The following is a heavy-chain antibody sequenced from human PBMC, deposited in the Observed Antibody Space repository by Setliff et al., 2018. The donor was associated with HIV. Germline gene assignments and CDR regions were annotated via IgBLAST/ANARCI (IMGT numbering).Heavy chain of an antibody. CDR2: IYYSGTT. J-gene: IGHJ3*02. CDR3: ARSLTSTTMTVVFMGLGAFDI. D-gene: IGHD3-22*01. Sequence: SETLSLTCSVSGASVVSGGYYWSWIHQHPEKGLEWIGYIYYSGTTTYNPSLRSRVTISLDTSLNQFSLKVNSVTAADTAVYYCARSLTSTTMTVVFMGLGAFDIWGQGTMVTVSS. CDR1: GASVVSGGYY. V-gene: IGHV4-31*03.